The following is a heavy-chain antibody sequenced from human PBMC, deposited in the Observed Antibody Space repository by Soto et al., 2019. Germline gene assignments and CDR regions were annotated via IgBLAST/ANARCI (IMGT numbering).Heavy chain of an antibody. D-gene: IGHD3-22*01. Sequence: ASVKVSCKASGGTFSSYTISWVRQAPGQGLEWMGRIIPILGIANYAQKFQGRVTITADKSTSTAYMELSSLRSEDTAVYYCAGVDSSGSDYFDYWGQGTLVTVSS. CDR2: IIPILGIA. CDR1: GGTFSSYT. V-gene: IGHV1-69*02. J-gene: IGHJ4*02. CDR3: AGVDSSGSDYFDY.